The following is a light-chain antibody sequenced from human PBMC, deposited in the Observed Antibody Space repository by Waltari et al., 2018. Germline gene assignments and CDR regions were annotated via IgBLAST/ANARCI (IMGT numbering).Light chain of an antibody. CDR2: DVS. CDR3: NSYTSSSTLV. CDR1: STYIGGYNY. Sequence: QSALTQPASVSGSPGQSITISCAGASTYIGGYNYVSWYQQHPGKAPKLMIYDVSNRPSGVSNRFSGSKSGNTASLTISGLQSEDEAYYYCNSYTSSSTLVFGTGTEVTVL. V-gene: IGLV2-14*03. J-gene: IGLJ1*01.